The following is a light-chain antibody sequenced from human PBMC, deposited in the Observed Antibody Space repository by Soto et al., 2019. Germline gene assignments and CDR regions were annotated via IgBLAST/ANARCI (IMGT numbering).Light chain of an antibody. J-gene: IGKJ5*01. Sequence: EIVLTQSPGTLSLSPGERATLSCRASQSVTNNQFAWFRQKPGQAPRLLIYGASTRATGIPARFSGSGSGTEFTLTISSLQSEDFAVYYCQQYNYWPPWTFGQGTRLEIK. CDR3: QQYNYWPPWT. CDR1: QSVTNN. V-gene: IGKV3D-15*01. CDR2: GAS.